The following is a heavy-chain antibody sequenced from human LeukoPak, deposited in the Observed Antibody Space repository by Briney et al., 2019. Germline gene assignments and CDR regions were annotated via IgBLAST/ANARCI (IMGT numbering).Heavy chain of an antibody. CDR1: GFTFGDYA. D-gene: IGHD3-22*01. CDR3: TRGGDCDSSGYYP. J-gene: IGHJ5*02. V-gene: IGHV3-49*04. Sequence: GGSLRLSCSASGFTFGDYAVTWVRQAPGKGLEWVGFSRSKAYGGTTEYAASVKGRFTVSRDDSKSIAYLQMNSLKTEDTAVYYCTRGGDCDSSGYYPWGQGTQVTVSS. CDR2: SRSKAYGGTT.